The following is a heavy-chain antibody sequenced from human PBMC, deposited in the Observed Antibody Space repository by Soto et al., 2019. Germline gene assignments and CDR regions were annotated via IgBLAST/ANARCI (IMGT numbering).Heavy chain of an antibody. CDR2: LFYGGSS. J-gene: IGHJ5*02. D-gene: IGHD2-15*01. V-gene: IGHV4-39*05. CDR3: ARSCSGGSCFSSFDP. CDR1: GGSISNRNYF. Sequence: SETPSLTCTGSGGSISNRNYFWGWIRQPPGKGLEWIGSLFYGGSSNYNPSLKSRVTMSVDTSRNQFFLKLSSVTAADTAVYYCARSCSGGSCFSSFDPWGQGTLVTVSS.